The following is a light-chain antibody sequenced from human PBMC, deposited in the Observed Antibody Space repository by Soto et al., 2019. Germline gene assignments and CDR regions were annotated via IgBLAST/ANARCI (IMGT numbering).Light chain of an antibody. J-gene: IGKJ5*01. V-gene: IGKV3-11*01. CDR2: ASS. Sequence: IVLTQSPATLSLSPWERATLSCRASQRISGYLAWYQQKPGQAPRLLIYASSNRATGIPDRFSGSASGPDFTLTINRLEPEDFAVYYCQLYGISPQFGQGTRLEIK. CDR3: QLYGISPQ. CDR1: QRISGY.